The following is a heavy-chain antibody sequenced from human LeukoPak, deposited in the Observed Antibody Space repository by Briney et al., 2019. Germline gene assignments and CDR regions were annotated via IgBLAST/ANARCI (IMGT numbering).Heavy chain of an antibody. D-gene: IGHD2-2*01. CDR3: ARGDVVVPAAMC. Sequence: PSETLSLTCTVSGGSISSYYWSWIRQPPGKGLEWIGYIYYSGSTNYNPSLKSRVTISVDTSKNQFSLKLSSVTAADTAAYYCARGDVVVPAAMCWGQGTLVTVSS. CDR1: GGSISSYY. J-gene: IGHJ4*02. V-gene: IGHV4-59*12. CDR2: IYYSGST.